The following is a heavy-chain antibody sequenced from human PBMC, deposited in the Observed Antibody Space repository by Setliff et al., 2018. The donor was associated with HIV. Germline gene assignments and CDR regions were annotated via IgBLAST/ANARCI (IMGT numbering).Heavy chain of an antibody. V-gene: IGHV3-23*01. Sequence: GGSLRLSCASSGFTFSSYAMTWVRQAPGKGLECVAVISGSGGDTYYADSVKGRFTISRDNAKNSLYLQMNSLRAEDTAVYYCARDQFTWNDHDQNNHYYGMDVWGQGTTVTVSS. D-gene: IGHD1-1*01. CDR1: GFTFSSYA. CDR2: ISGSGGDT. J-gene: IGHJ6*02. CDR3: ARDQFTWNDHDQNNHYYGMDV.